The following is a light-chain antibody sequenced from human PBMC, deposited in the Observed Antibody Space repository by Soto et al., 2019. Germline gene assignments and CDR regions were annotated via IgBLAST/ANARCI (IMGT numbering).Light chain of an antibody. V-gene: IGLV1-51*02. CDR2: ENN. CDR3: GTWDSSLSVNYV. Sequence: QSVLTQPPSVSAAPGQKVTISCSGSSSNIGNNYVSWYQQLPGTAPKLLIYENNKRPLGIPDRFSGSKSGTSATLGITGLQTGDEADYYCGTWDSSLSVNYVFGTGTKVTVL. CDR1: SSNIGNNY. J-gene: IGLJ1*01.